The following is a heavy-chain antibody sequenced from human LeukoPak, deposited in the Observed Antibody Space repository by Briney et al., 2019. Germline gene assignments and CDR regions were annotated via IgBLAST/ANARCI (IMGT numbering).Heavy chain of an antibody. D-gene: IGHD6-13*01. Sequence: SETLSLTCTVSGGSTSSYYWSWIRQPPGKGLEWIGYIYYSGSTYYNPSLTSRVTISVDTSKNQFSLKLSSVTAADTAVYYCARTQSITGYSSSWYDYYYMDVWGKGTTVTVSS. CDR3: ARTQSITGYSSSWYDYYYMDV. J-gene: IGHJ6*03. CDR1: GGSTSSYY. V-gene: IGHV4-59*01. CDR2: IYYSGST.